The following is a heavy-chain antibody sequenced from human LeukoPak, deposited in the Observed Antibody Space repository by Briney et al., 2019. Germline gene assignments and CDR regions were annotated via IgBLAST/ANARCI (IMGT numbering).Heavy chain of an antibody. CDR1: GDSITNNNCY. D-gene: IGHD4-11*01. Sequence: SKTLSLTCTVSGDSITNNNCYWGWVRQPPGKGLEWIASIYYSGSSYYNPSLKSRVTMSVDTSKNQSSLKLSSVTAADTAVYYCVRLDYSNFFDYWGQGNLVTVSS. V-gene: IGHV4-39*07. CDR2: IYYSGSS. CDR3: VRLDYSNFFDY. J-gene: IGHJ4*02.